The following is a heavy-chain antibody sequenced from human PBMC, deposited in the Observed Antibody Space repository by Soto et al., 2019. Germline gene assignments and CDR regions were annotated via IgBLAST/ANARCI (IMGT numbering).Heavy chain of an antibody. CDR3: AKDLIAVAGTGYFQH. J-gene: IGHJ1*01. Sequence: GSLRLSCAASGFTFSSYGMHWVRQAPGKGLEWVAVISYDGSNKYYADSVKCRFTISRDNSKNTLYLQMNSLRAEDTAVYYCAKDLIAVAGTGYFQHWGQGTLVTVSS. CDR2: ISYDGSNK. CDR1: GFTFSSYG. D-gene: IGHD6-19*01. V-gene: IGHV3-30*18.